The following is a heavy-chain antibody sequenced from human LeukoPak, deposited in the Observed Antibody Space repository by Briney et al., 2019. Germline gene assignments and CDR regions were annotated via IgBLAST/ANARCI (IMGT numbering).Heavy chain of an antibody. Sequence: PSETLSLTCTVSGGSLSSGGYYWSWIREHPGKGLEWIGYIYYSGSTYYNPSLKSRVTISVDTSKNQFSLKLSSVTAADTAVYYCARVPAAIGRWFDPWGQGTLVTVSS. J-gene: IGHJ5*02. CDR1: GGSLSSGGYY. CDR2: IYYSGST. D-gene: IGHD2-2*01. V-gene: IGHV4-31*03. CDR3: ARVPAAIGRWFDP.